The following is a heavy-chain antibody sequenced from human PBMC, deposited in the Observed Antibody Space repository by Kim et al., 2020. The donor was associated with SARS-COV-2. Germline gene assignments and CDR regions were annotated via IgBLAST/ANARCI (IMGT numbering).Heavy chain of an antibody. Sequence: GGSLRLSCEASGFSFSDFGMHWVRQAPGKGLEWVAVIYNDGSGEHSTDSVKGRFTISRDNSKNTLYLAMNSLRAEDTAVYYCARDGGSGSYYPLLGGGYSYHGMDVWGQGTTVTVSS. CDR3: ARDGGSGSYYPLLGGGYSYHGMDV. V-gene: IGHV3-33*01. J-gene: IGHJ6*02. CDR1: GFSFSDFG. D-gene: IGHD3-10*01. CDR2: IYNDGSGE.